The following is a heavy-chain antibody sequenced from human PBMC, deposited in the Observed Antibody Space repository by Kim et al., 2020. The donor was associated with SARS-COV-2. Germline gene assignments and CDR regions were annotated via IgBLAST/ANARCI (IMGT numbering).Heavy chain of an antibody. D-gene: IGHD4-17*01. J-gene: IGHJ3*02. V-gene: IGHV3-21*01. Sequence: YYADSVKGRFTISRDNAKNSLYLQMNSLRAEDTAVYYCARANDYADAFDIWGQGTMVTVSS. CDR3: ARANDYADAFDI.